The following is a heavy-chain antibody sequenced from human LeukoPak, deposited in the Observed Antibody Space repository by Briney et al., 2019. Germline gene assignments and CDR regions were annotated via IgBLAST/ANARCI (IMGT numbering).Heavy chain of an antibody. CDR3: ATREYDYVWESIDAFDI. CDR2: IYYSGST. J-gene: IGHJ3*02. D-gene: IGHD3-16*01. CDR1: GGSFSGYY. Sequence: SETLSLTCAVYGGSFSGYYWSWIRQPPGKGLEWIGSIYYSGSTYYNPSLKSRVTISVDTSKNQFFLKLSSVTAADTAVYYWATREYDYVWESIDAFDIWGQGKMVTVSS. V-gene: IGHV4-34*01.